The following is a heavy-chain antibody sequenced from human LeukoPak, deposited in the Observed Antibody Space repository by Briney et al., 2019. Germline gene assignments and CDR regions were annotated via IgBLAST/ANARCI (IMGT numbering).Heavy chain of an antibody. CDR1: GFTFSSYD. D-gene: IGHD3-3*01. V-gene: IGHV4-39*01. Sequence: GSLRLSCAASGFTFSSYDMDWVRQPPGKGLEWIGSIYYSGSTYYNPSLKSRVTISVDTSKNQFSLKLSSVTAADTAVYYCARRSQKKDSFGVVIRFLDYWGQGTLVTVSS. CDR2: IYYSGST. CDR3: ARRSQKKDSFGVVIRFLDY. J-gene: IGHJ4*02.